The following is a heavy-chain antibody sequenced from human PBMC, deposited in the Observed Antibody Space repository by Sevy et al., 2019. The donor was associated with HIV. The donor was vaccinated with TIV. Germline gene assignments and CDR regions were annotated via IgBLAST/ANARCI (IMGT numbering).Heavy chain of an antibody. CDR3: ARDTDYYGSGSYSHAFDI. J-gene: IGHJ3*02. V-gene: IGHV3-48*03. D-gene: IGHD3-10*01. CDR2: ISSSGSTI. CDR1: GFTFSSYE. Sequence: GGSLRLSCAASGFTFSSYEMNWVRQAPGKGLEWVSYISSSGSTIYYADSVKGRFTISSDNAKNSLYLQMKSLRAEDTAVYYCARDTDYYGSGSYSHAFDIWGQGTMVTVSS.